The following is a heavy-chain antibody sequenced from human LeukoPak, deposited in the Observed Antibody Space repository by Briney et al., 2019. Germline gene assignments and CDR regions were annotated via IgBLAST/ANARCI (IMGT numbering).Heavy chain of an antibody. D-gene: IGHD3-22*01. CDR3: SKGGGTYYYDNTEYHQRHAFDF. CDR1: GYTFSGYY. J-gene: IGHJ3*01. Sequence: VASVKVSCKASGYTFSGYYIHWVRQAPGQGLEWMGWINPNSGDTNYAQKLQGRVTMTRDKSISTAYMDLNRRSSDDTAVHYCSKGGGTYYYDNTEYHQRHAFDFWGQGTMVTVSS. V-gene: IGHV1-2*02. CDR2: INPNSGDT.